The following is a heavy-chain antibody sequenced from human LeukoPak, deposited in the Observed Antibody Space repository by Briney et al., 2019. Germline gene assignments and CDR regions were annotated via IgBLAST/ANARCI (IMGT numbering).Heavy chain of an antibody. Sequence: ASVTVSCKASGYTFTSYGISWVRRAPGQGLEWMGWISAYNGNTNYAQNLQGRVTMITDTSTSTAHMELRSLRSDDTAVYYCARASYYDSSGYYRYWGQGTLVTVSA. J-gene: IGHJ4*02. D-gene: IGHD3-22*01. CDR3: ARASYYDSSGYYRY. V-gene: IGHV1-18*01. CDR2: ISAYNGNT. CDR1: GYTFTSYG.